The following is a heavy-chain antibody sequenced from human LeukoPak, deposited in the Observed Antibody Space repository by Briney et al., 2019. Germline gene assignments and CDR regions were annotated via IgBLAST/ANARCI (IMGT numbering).Heavy chain of an antibody. J-gene: IGHJ4*02. V-gene: IGHV4-59*01. CDR2: IYYSGST. Sequence: SETLSLTCIVSGGSISSYYWSWIRQPPGKGLEWIGYIYYSGSTNYNPSLKSRVTISVDTSKNQFSLKLSSVTAADTAVYYCARGPYDSSGYYSDYWGQGTLVTVSS. D-gene: IGHD3-22*01. CDR3: ARGPYDSSGYYSDY. CDR1: GGSISSYY.